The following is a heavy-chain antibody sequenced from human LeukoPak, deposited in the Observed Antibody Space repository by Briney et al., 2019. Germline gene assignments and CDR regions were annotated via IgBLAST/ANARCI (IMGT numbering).Heavy chain of an antibody. Sequence: ASVKVSCKASGYTFTSYGISWVRQAPGQGLGWMGWISAYNGNTNYAQKLQGRVIMTTDTSTSTAYMELRSLRSDDTAVYYCARGSRRGYSGYDPGEYWGQGTLVTVSS. CDR2: ISAYNGNT. CDR3: ARGSRRGYSGYDPGEY. V-gene: IGHV1-18*01. CDR1: GYTFTSYG. D-gene: IGHD5-12*01. J-gene: IGHJ4*02.